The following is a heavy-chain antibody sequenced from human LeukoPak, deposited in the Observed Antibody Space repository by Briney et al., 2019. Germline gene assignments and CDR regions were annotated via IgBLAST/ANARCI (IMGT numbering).Heavy chain of an antibody. CDR2: INHSGST. CDR3: ARETKYYGSGSYFDY. D-gene: IGHD3-10*01. V-gene: IGHV4-34*01. Sequence: PSETLSLTCAVYGGSFSGYYWSWIRQSPGKGLEWIGEINHSGSTNYNPSLKSRVTISVDTSKNQFSLKLSSVTAADTAVYYCARETKYYGSGSYFDYWGQGTLVTVSS. J-gene: IGHJ4*02. CDR1: GGSFSGYY.